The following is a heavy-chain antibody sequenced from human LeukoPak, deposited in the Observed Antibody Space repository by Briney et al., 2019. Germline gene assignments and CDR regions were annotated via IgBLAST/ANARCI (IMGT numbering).Heavy chain of an antibody. J-gene: IGHJ4*02. CDR2: IRYDGSNK. Sequence: GGSLRLSCGAASGFTFSNRAMSWVRQAPGKGLEWVAFIRYDGSNKYYADSVKGRFTISRDNSKNTLYLQMNSLRAEDTAVYYCAKDQPHYYGSGRFFDYWGQGTLVTVSS. V-gene: IGHV3-30*02. CDR1: GFTFSNRA. D-gene: IGHD3-10*01. CDR3: AKDQPHYYGSGRFFDY.